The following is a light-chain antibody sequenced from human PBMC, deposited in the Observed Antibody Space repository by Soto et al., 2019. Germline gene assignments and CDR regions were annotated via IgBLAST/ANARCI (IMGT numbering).Light chain of an antibody. CDR1: QSLVYTDGNTY. V-gene: IGKV2-30*01. CDR2: KVS. CDR3: MEGTHWPPLT. J-gene: IGKJ2*01. Sequence: DVVLTQSPLSLPVILGQPASISCRSSQSLVYTDGNTYLNWFQHKAGQSPRRLIYKVSNQDSGVPDRFSGSGSGTDFTLKISRVEAEDVGVYYCMEGTHWPPLTFGQGTKLEIK.